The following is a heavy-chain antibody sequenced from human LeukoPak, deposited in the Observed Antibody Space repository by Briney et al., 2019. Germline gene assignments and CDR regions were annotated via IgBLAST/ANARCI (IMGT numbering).Heavy chain of an antibody. CDR2: IYHSGST. V-gene: IGHV4-4*02. D-gene: IGHD1-26*01. Sequence: PSETLSLTCAISGXSISSSNWWSWVHQPPGKGLEWIGEIYHSGSTNYSPSLKSRVTISVDKSKNQFSLKVTSVTAADTAVYYCARVSSGSYYFDSWGQGTLVTVSS. CDR1: GXSISSSNW. J-gene: IGHJ4*02. CDR3: ARVSSGSYYFDS.